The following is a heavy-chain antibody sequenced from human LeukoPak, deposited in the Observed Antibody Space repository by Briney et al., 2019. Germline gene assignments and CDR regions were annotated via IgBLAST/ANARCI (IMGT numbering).Heavy chain of an antibody. Sequence: PGGSLRLSCAASGFTFSSYAMSWVRQAPGKGLEWVSVISGSGGSTYYADSVKGRFTISRDNSKNTLYLQMNSLRAEDTAVYYCAAQRDCSSTSCYKNSGWFYPWGQGTLVTVSS. V-gene: IGHV3-23*01. CDR3: AAQRDCSSTSCYKNSGWFYP. CDR2: ISGSGGST. CDR1: GFTFSSYA. J-gene: IGHJ5*02. D-gene: IGHD2-2*02.